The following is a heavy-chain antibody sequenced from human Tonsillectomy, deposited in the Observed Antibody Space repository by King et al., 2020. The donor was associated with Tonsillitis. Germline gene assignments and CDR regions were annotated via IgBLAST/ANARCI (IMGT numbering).Heavy chain of an antibody. CDR2: IYYTGDN. Sequence: QLQESGPGLVKPSETLSLTCTVSGGSINCHFWSWVRQPPGKGLEWIGDIYYTGDNTDNPSLKSRITISLDTSKSQVSLRLSSVTAADTALYYCAREYCNRTSCYSFDYWGQGTLVTVSS. J-gene: IGHJ4*02. V-gene: IGHV4-59*11. CDR3: AREYCNRTSCYSFDY. D-gene: IGHD2-2*01. CDR1: GGSINCHF.